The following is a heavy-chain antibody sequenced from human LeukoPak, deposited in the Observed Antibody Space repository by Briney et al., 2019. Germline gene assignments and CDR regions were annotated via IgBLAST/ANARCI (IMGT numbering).Heavy chain of an antibody. CDR1: GFTFSSYS. Sequence: TVGSLRLSCEVSGFTFSSYSMTWVRQVPGRGLEWIAYMTASSVTFYYADSVRGRFTISRDNARNSLFLQMNSLTVEDTAVYYCARSLSGYDPLSAFWGQGTLVTVSS. V-gene: IGHV3-48*04. J-gene: IGHJ4*02. D-gene: IGHD5-12*01. CDR3: ARSLSGYDPLSAF. CDR2: MTASSVTF.